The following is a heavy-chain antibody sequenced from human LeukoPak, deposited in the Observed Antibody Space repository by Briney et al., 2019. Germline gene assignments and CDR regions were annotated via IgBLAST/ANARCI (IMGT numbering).Heavy chain of an antibody. CDR1: GGSISSYY. V-gene: IGHV4-59*01. CDR3: AGSSGQFIDY. J-gene: IGHJ4*02. D-gene: IGHD3-22*01. Sequence: SETLSLTCTVSGGSISSYYRSWIRQPPGKGLEWIGYIHYSGITNYNPSLKSRVIISGDTSKNQFSLKLSSVTAADTAVYYCAGSSGQFIDYWGQGTLVTVSS. CDR2: IHYSGIT.